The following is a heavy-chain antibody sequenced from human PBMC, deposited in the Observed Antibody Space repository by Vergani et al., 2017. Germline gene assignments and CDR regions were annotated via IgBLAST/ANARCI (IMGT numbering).Heavy chain of an antibody. Sequence: EVQLLESGGGLVQPGGSLRLSCAASGFTFSSYAMSWVRQAPGKGLGWVSAISGSGGSTYYADSVKGRFTISRDNAKNSLYLQMNSLRAEDTAVYYCARVGICDYGDYVADYYYYGMDVWGQGTTVTVSS. V-gene: IGHV3-23*01. D-gene: IGHD4-17*01. CDR3: ARVGICDYGDYVADYYYYGMDV. CDR2: ISGSGGST. CDR1: GFTFSSYA. J-gene: IGHJ6*02.